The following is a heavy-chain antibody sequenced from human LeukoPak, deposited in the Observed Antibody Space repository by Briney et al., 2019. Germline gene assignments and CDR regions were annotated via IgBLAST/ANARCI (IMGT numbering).Heavy chain of an antibody. J-gene: IGHJ3*02. CDR2: ISAYNGNT. D-gene: IGHD5-24*01. CDR1: GYTFTSYG. V-gene: IGHV1-18*01. Sequence: ASVKVSCKASGYTFTSYGISWVRQAPGQGLEWMGWISAYNGNTNYPQKLQGRVTMTTDTSTSTAYMELRSLRSDDTAVYYCARVAEMATINAFDIWGQGTMVTVSS. CDR3: ARVAEMATINAFDI.